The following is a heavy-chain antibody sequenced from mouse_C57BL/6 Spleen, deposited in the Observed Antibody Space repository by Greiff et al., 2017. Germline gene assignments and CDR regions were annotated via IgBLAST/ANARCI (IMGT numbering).Heavy chain of an antibody. V-gene: IGHV14-4*01. CDR2: IDPENGDT. CDR3: TNYDYGDYYAMDY. J-gene: IGHJ4*01. CDR1: GFNIKDDY. D-gene: IGHD2-4*01. Sequence: EVKLVESGAELVRPGASVKLSCTASGFNIKDDYMHWVKQRPEQGLEWIGWIDPENGDTEYASQFQGKATIPADTSSNTAYLQLSSLTSEDTAVYYCTNYDYGDYYAMDYWGQGTSVTVSS.